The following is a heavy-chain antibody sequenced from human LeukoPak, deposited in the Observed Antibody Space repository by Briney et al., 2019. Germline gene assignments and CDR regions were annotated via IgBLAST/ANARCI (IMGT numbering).Heavy chain of an antibody. CDR2: INPNSGDT. V-gene: IGHV1-2*04. CDR1: GYPFTVYY. D-gene: IGHD3-10*01. Sequence: ASVRVSCKTSGYPFTVYYIHWVRQAPGQGLEWMGRINPNSGDTNYAQNFQGWVTMTSDTSISTAYMELNRLRSDDRAMYYCATPGTTRGIDYWGQGTLVTVSS. J-gene: IGHJ4*02. CDR3: ATPGTTRGIDY.